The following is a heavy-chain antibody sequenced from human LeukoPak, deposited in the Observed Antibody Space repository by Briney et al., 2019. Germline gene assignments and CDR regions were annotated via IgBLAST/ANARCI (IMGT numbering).Heavy chain of an antibody. CDR3: ARGVRWTDH. D-gene: IGHD5-24*01. V-gene: IGHV3-66*01. Sequence: GGSLRLSCAASGLSVSGNNMNWVRQAPGKGLEWVSVIYSGGDTCYTESVKGRFTISRDNSKNTLYLQMNSLRAEDTAVYYCARGVRWTDHWGQGTLVTVPS. CDR1: GLSVSGNN. J-gene: IGHJ4*02. CDR2: IYSGGDT.